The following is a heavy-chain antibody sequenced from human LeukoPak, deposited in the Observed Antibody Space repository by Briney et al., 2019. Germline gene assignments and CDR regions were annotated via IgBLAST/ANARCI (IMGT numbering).Heavy chain of an antibody. CDR3: AAYYYGSGSYYKDY. D-gene: IGHD3-10*01. J-gene: IGHJ4*02. CDR1: GFTFSSYS. CDR2: ISSSSSTI. Sequence: PGGSLRLSCAASGFTFSSYSMNWVRQAPGKGLEWVSYISSSSSTIYYADSVKGRFTISRDNAKNSLYLQMNSLRAEDTAVYYCAAYYYGSGSYYKDYWGQGTLVTVSS. V-gene: IGHV3-48*01.